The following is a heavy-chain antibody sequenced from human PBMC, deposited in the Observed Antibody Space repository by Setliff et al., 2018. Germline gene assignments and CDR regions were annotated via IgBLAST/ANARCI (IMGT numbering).Heavy chain of an antibody. V-gene: IGHV4-39*07. CDR2: IYCSGST. J-gene: IGHJ4*02. CDR1: GGSISSSSYY. Sequence: SETLSLTCTVSGGSISSSSYYWGWIRQPPGKGLEWIGSIYCSGSTYYNPSLKSRVTISVDTSKNQFSLKLSSVTAADTAVYYCAREERYYNFWSGYFDYWGQGTLVTVSS. D-gene: IGHD3-3*01. CDR3: AREERYYNFWSGYFDY.